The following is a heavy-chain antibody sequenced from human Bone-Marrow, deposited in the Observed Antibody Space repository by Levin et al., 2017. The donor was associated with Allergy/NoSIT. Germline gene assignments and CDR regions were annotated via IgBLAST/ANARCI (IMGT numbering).Heavy chain of an antibody. D-gene: IGHD2-15*01. J-gene: IGHJ4*02. CDR1: GFTFYSYA. CDR3: ARSKMGCSGGSCYSGFDS. CDR2: ISGSGTAT. Sequence: GGSLRLSCAASGFTFYSYAIHWVRQAPGRGPEWVSGISGSGTATDYADSVKGRFTISRDNSKNTVYMEMNSLRVDDTALYYCARSKMGCSGGSCYSGFDSWGQGTQVTVSS. V-gene: IGHV3-23*01.